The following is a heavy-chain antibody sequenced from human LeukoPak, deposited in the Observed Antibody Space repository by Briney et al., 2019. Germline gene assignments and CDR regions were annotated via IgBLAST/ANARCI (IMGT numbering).Heavy chain of an antibody. J-gene: IGHJ6*02. CDR3: ARDLWFGGLYYGMDV. Sequence: APVKVSCKASEYTFTGSYMHWVRQAPGQGREWMGWINANSGGTNYAQKFRGRVTMTRDTSISTAYMELSRLRSDDTAVYYCARDLWFGGLYYGMDVWGQGTTVTVSS. D-gene: IGHD3-10*01. V-gene: IGHV1-2*02. CDR2: INANSGGT. CDR1: EYTFTGSY.